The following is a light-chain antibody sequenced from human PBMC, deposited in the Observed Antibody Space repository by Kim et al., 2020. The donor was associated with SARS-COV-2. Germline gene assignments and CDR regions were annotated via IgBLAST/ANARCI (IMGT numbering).Light chain of an antibody. CDR3: QQYYSTPQT. CDR1: QSVLYSSNNKNY. V-gene: IGKV4-1*01. CDR2: WAS. Sequence: DIVMTQSPDSLAVSLGESATINCKSSQSVLYSSNNKNYLAWYQQKPGQPPKLLIYWASTRESGVPDRFSGSGSGTDFTLTISSLQAEDVAVYYCQQYYSTPQTFGGGTKVDIK. J-gene: IGKJ4*01.